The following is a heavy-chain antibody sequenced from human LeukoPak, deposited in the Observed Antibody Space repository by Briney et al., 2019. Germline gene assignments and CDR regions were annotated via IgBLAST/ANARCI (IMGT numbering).Heavy chain of an antibody. V-gene: IGHV7-4-1*02. J-gene: IGHJ4*02. CDR2: INTNTGNP. CDR1: GYTFTSYA. CDR3: ARSRVVVVAATPPVFDY. Sequence: ASVKVSCKASGYTFTSYAMNWVRQAPGQGLEWMGWINTNTGNPTYAQGFTGRFVFSLDTSVSTAYLQISSLKAEDTAVYYCARSRVVVVAATPPVFDYWGQGTLVTVSS. D-gene: IGHD2-15*01.